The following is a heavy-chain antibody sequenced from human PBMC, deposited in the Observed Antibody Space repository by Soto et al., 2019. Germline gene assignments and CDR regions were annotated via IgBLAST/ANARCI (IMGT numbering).Heavy chain of an antibody. J-gene: IGHJ3*02. CDR2: ISYDGSNK. CDR1: GFTFSSYG. Sequence: HPGGSLRLSCAASGFTFSSYGMHWVRQAPGKGLEWVAVISYDGSNKYYADSVKGRFTISRDNSKNTLYLQMNSLRAEDTAVYYCAKGYYYYDSSGPDAFDIWGPGTMVTVSS. CDR3: AKGYYYYDSSGPDAFDI. D-gene: IGHD3-22*01. V-gene: IGHV3-30*18.